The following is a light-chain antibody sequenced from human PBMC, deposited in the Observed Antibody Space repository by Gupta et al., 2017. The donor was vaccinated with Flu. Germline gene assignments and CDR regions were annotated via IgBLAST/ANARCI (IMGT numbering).Light chain of an antibody. CDR3: CSYASDNTVV. Sequence: SITSTRSGSNSDVGQFNLYSRHQRHPANAPNLDIYEVTKGPSNIPTRFSGSKSGTTAFTTTSGLQAEDDAYYYCCSYASDNTVVFGGGTRLTVL. CDR1: NSDVGQFNL. V-gene: IGLV2-23*02. CDR2: EVT. J-gene: IGLJ2*01.